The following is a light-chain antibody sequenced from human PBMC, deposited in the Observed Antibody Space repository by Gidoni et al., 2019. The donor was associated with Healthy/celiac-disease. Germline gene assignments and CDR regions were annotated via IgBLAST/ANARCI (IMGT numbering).Light chain of an antibody. CDR1: QSISSW. CDR3: QQYNSYSPYT. V-gene: IGKV1-5*01. J-gene: IGKJ2*01. CDR2: DAS. Sequence: IQMTQPPSTLSASVGDRVPITCRASQSISSWFAWYQQKPGKAPKLLIYDASSLESGGPSRFSGSGSGTEFTLTISSLQPDDFAANYCQQYNSYSPYTFGQGTKLEIK.